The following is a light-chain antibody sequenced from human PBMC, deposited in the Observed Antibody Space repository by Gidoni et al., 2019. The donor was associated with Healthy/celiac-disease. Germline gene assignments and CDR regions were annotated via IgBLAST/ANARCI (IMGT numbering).Light chain of an antibody. J-gene: IGLJ1*01. CDR1: NIGSKS. CDR2: YDS. CDR3: QVWDSSSDHYV. Sequence: SHVLTQPPSVSVAPGKTARITCGGNNIGSKSVNWYQQKPGQPPVLVIYYDSDRPSGIPERFSGSNSGNTATLTISRVEAGDEADYYCQVWDSSSDHYVFGTGTKVTVL. V-gene: IGLV3-21*04.